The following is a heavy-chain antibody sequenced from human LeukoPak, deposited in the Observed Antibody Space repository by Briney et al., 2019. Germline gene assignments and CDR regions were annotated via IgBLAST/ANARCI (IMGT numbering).Heavy chain of an antibody. D-gene: IGHD2-15*01. V-gene: IGHV1-46*01. CDR2: INPSGGST. CDR3: AREESPLYCSGGSCYSFTQGVDY. J-gene: IGHJ4*02. CDR1: GYTFTSYY. Sequence: ASVKVSCKASGYTFTSYYMHWVRQAPGQGLEWMGIINPSGGSTSYAQKFQGRVTMTRDTSTSTVYMELSSLRSEDTAVYYCAREESPLYCSGGSCYSFTQGVDYWGQGTLVTVSS.